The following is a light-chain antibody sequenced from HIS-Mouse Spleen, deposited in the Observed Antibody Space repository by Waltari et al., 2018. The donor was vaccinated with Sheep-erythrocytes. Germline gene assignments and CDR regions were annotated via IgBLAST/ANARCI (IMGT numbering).Light chain of an antibody. CDR1: SSHGGSYNR. CDR3: CSYAGSSTYVV. J-gene: IGLJ2*01. V-gene: IGLV2-23*01. Sequence: QSALTQPASVSGSPGPSITISCPGSSSHGGSYNRVPWYQQHPGKAPKLMIYEGSKRPSGVSNRFSGSKSGNTASLTISGLQAEDEADYYCCSYAGSSTYVVFGGGTKLTVL. CDR2: EGS.